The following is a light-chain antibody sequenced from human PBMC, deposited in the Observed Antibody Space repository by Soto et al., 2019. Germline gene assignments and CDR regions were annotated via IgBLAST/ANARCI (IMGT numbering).Light chain of an antibody. CDR3: QQYGRSPRT. CDR1: QSVSSNY. CDR2: GAS. Sequence: EIVLTQSPGTPSLSPGERATLSCRASQSVSSNYLAWYQQKPGQAPRLLIYGASSRATGIPDRFSGSGSGTDFTLTISRLEPEDFAVYYCQQYGRSPRTFGQGTKVEIK. V-gene: IGKV3-20*01. J-gene: IGKJ1*01.